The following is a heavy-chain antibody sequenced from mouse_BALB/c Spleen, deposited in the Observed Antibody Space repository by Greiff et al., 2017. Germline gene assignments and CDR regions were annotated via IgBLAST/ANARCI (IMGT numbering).Heavy chain of an antibody. Sequence: LQQSGPELVKPGASVKISCKASGYTFTDYNMHWVKQSHGKSLEWIGYIYPYNGGTGYNQKFKSKATLTVDNSSSTAYMELRSLTSEDSAVYYCARYGNGYYFDVWGAGTTVTVSS. CDR1: GYTFTDYN. D-gene: IGHD2-1*01. CDR3: ARYGNGYYFDV. V-gene: IGHV1S29*02. CDR2: IYPYNGGT. J-gene: IGHJ1*01.